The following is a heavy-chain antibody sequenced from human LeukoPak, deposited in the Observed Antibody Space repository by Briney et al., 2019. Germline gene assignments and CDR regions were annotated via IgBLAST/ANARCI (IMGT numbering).Heavy chain of an antibody. V-gene: IGHV4-39*01. Sequence: SETLSLTCTVSGGSISSSTYYWGWIRQPPGKALEWIGRIYYSGSTHYNPSLKSRLTISVDTSKTQFSLKVTAVTAADTAVDFCSRNGTVTVIGTQFHYFDYWGQGTLVTVSS. CDR1: GGSISSSTYY. CDR2: IYYSGST. D-gene: IGHD2-21*01. J-gene: IGHJ4*02. CDR3: SRNGTVTVIGTQFHYFDY.